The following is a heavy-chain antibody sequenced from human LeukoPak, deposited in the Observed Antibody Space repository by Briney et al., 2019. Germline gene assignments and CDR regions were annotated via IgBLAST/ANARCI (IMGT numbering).Heavy chain of an antibody. CDR1: GFTFSSYG. Sequence: GGSLRLSCAASGFTFSSYGMHWVRQAPGKGLEWVAVIWYDGSNKYYADSVKRRFTISRDNSKNTLYLQMNSLRAEDTAVYYCAKGGGSYPFYYYYYMDVWGKGTTVTVSS. CDR2: IWYDGSNK. D-gene: IGHD1-26*01. CDR3: AKGGGSYPFYYYYYMDV. V-gene: IGHV3-33*06. J-gene: IGHJ6*03.